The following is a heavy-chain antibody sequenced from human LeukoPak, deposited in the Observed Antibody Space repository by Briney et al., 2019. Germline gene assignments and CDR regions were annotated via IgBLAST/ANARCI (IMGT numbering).Heavy chain of an antibody. CDR3: ARASDYDYVWGSYLIDY. Sequence: PSETLPLTCTVSGGSISSYYWSWIRQPPGKGLEWIGYIYYSGSTNYNPSLKSRVTISVDTSKNQFSLKLSSVTAADTAVYYCARASDYDYVWGSYLIDYWGQGTLVTVSS. J-gene: IGHJ4*02. CDR1: GGSISSYY. CDR2: IYYSGST. D-gene: IGHD3-16*02. V-gene: IGHV4-59*01.